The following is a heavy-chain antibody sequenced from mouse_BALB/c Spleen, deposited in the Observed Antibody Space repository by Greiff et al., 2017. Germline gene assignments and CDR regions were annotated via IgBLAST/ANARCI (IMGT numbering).Heavy chain of an antibody. V-gene: IGHV1-20*02. CDR1: GYSFTGYF. D-gene: IGHD1-2*01. CDR2: INPYNGDT. CDR3: ARFTTATGYYFDY. Sequence: VQLKESGPELVKPGASVKISCKASGYSFTGYFMNWVMQSHGKSLEWIGRINPYNGDTFYNQKFKGKATLTVDKSSSTAHMELRSLASEDSAVYYCARFTTATGYYFDYWGQGTTLTVSA. J-gene: IGHJ2*01.